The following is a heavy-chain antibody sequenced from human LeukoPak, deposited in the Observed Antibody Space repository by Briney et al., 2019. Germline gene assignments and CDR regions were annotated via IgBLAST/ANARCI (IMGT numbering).Heavy chain of an antibody. CDR1: GGSISSYY. D-gene: IGHD4-17*01. CDR2: IYYSGST. Sequence: SETLSLTCTVSGGSISSYYWSWIRQPPGKGLEWIGYIYYSGSTNYNPSLKSRVTISVDTSKNQFSLKLSSVTAADTAVYYCARQYGPDAFDIWGHGTMVTVSS. V-gene: IGHV4-59*08. CDR3: ARQYGPDAFDI. J-gene: IGHJ3*02.